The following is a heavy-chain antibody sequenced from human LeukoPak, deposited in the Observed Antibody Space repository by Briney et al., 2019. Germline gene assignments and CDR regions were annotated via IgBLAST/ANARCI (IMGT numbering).Heavy chain of an antibody. CDR2: ISAYNGNT. J-gene: IGHJ4*02. D-gene: IGHD6-19*01. V-gene: IGHV1-18*01. CDR1: GYTFTSYG. CDR3: ATEAYTSGWIKAYDY. Sequence: GASVKVSCKASGYTFTSYGISWVRQAPGQGLEWMGWISAYNGNTNYAQKLQGRVTMTTDTSTSTAYMELSSLRSEDTAVYYCATEAYTSGWIKAYDYWGQGTLVTVSS.